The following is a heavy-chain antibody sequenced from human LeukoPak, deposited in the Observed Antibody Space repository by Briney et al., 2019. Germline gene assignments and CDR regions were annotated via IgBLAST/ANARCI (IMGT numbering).Heavy chain of an antibody. Sequence: SETLSLTCTVSGGSISSYYWSWLRQPPGKGLEWIGYIYYSGSTNYNPSLKSRVTTSVDTSKNQFSLKLSSVTAADTAVYYCASGYYYYMDVWGKGTTVTVSS. V-gene: IGHV4-59*01. J-gene: IGHJ6*03. CDR3: ASGYYYYMDV. CDR1: GGSISSYY. CDR2: IYYSGST.